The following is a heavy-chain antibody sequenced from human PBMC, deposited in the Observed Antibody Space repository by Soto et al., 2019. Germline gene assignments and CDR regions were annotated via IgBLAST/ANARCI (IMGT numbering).Heavy chain of an antibody. CDR2: IGTAGDT. CDR1: GFTFSSYD. J-gene: IGHJ5*02. V-gene: IGHV3-13*01. D-gene: IGHD3-10*01. Sequence: GGSLRLSCAASGFTFSSYDMHWVRQATGKGLEWVSAIGTAGDTYYPGSVKGRFTISRENAKNSLYLQMKSLRAEDTAVYYCARSAITMVRGDNWFDPWGQGTLVTVSS. CDR3: ARSAITMVRGDNWFDP.